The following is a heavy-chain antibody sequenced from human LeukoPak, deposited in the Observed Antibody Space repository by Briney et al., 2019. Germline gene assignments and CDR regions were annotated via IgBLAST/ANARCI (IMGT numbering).Heavy chain of an antibody. CDR3: AKESQITMIVVVIDSFDY. V-gene: IGHV3-23*01. Sequence: GGSLRLSCAASGFTFSSYAMSWVRQAPGKGLEWVSAISGSGGSTYYADSVKGRFTISRDNSKNTLYLQMNSLRVEDTALYYCAKESQITMIVVVIDSFDYWGQGTLVTVSS. CDR2: ISGSGGST. D-gene: IGHD3-22*01. J-gene: IGHJ4*02. CDR1: GFTFSSYA.